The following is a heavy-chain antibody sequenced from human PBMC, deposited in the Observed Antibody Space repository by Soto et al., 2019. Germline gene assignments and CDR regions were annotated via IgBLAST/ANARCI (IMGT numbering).Heavy chain of an antibody. CDR1: GGSISSGCYS. CDR3: AREGNLGRWIQPLDS. V-gene: IGHV4-61*03. CDR2: IHYNGNT. J-gene: IGHJ4*02. Sequence: SETLSLTCAVSGGSISSGCYSWSWIRQPPGKGLEWIGNIHYNGNTKYSPSLKRRVTMSVDTSKNHFSLKLISVTTADTAVYFCAREGNLGRWIQPLDSWGQGTLVTVSS. D-gene: IGHD2-2*03.